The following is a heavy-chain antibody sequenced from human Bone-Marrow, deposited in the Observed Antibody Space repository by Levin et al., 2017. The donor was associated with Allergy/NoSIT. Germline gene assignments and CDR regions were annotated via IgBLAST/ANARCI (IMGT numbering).Heavy chain of an antibody. D-gene: IGHD2-15*01. Sequence: GGSLRLSCAASGFKFDDFSIHWVRQPPGKGLEWVSLIGGDGSRTFYDDSVKGRFTISRDNSENSVYLQMNSLTTEDTALYYGAKEKKGSKWSVFDYWGQGALVTVSA. CDR2: IGGDGSRT. V-gene: IGHV3-43*01. CDR1: GFKFDDFS. J-gene: IGHJ4*02. CDR3: AKEKKGSKWSVFDY.